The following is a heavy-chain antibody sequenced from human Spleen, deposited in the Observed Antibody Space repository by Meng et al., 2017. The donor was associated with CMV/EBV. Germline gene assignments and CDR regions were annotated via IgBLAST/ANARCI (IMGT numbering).Heavy chain of an antibody. CDR3: ARESPNYDFWSGYYRYLDS. D-gene: IGHD3-3*01. J-gene: IGHJ4*02. CDR2: INPNSGGT. V-gene: IGHV1-2*02. CDR1: GYTFTDYS. Sequence: ASVKVSCKTSGYTFTDYSMHWVRQAPGQGLEWMGWINPNSGGTNFSQKFQGRVIMTRDTSISTAYMELTRLRSDDTAIYYCARESPNYDFWSGYYRYLDSWGQGTLVTVPQ.